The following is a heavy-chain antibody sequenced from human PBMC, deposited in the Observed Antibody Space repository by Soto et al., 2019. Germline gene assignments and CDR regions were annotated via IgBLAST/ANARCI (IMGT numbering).Heavy chain of an antibody. Sequence: QAQLVQSGAEVKKPGSSVKVSCRASGRTFSTYAMTWLRQAPGQGLEWMGGILPVFGTADHAPKFQGRGTITADECTNTAYPDLSSLRSENRAVYYCARGHECGGNSDAFDIWQQGTRFTVSS. CDR1: GRTFSTYA. J-gene: IGHJ3*02. V-gene: IGHV1-69*12. CDR2: ILPVFGTA. D-gene: IGHD4-4*01. CDR3: ARGHECGGNSDAFDI.